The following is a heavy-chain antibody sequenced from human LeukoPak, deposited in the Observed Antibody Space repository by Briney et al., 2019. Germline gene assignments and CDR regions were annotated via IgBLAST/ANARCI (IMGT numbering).Heavy chain of an antibody. D-gene: IGHD1-26*01. CDR2: IYYSGST. CDR3: ARWEPLRNWFDP. Sequence: SETLSLTCTASGGSISSSSYYWGWIRQPPGKGLEWIGSIYYSGSTYYNPSLKSRVTISVDTSKNQFSLKLSSVTAADTAVYYCARWEPLRNWFDPWGQGTLVTVSS. CDR1: GGSISSSSYY. J-gene: IGHJ5*02. V-gene: IGHV4-39*01.